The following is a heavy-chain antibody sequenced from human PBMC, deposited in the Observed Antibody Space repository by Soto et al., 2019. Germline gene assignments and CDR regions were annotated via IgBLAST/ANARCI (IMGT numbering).Heavy chain of an antibody. V-gene: IGHV3-23*01. CDR2: ITGSGGST. D-gene: IGHD4-17*01. J-gene: IGHJ4*02. CDR1: GFPFRTYA. CDR3: AKDRYGDYGGIDY. Sequence: EVQLLESGGGLVQPGGSLRLSCAASGFPFRTYAMIWGRQAPGKGLEWVSVITGSGGSTYYADSVKGRFTISRDTSKNTLFLQMNSLRAEDTAVYYCAKDRYGDYGGIDYWGQGTMVTVSS.